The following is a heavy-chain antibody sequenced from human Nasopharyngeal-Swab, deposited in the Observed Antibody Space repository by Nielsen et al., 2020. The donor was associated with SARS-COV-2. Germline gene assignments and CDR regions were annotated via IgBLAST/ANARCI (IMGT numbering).Heavy chain of an antibody. V-gene: IGHV4-59*13. D-gene: IGHD3-3*01. J-gene: IGHJ2*01. CDR1: GGPISSYY. CDR3: ARAELDFWSGYYTTLYWYFDL. Sequence: SETLSLTCTVSGGPISSYYWSWIRQLPGKGLEWIGYIYYSGSTNYNPSLKSRVTISVDTSKNQFSLKLSSVTAADTAVYYCARAELDFWSGYYTTLYWYFDLWGRGTLVTVSS. CDR2: IYYSGST.